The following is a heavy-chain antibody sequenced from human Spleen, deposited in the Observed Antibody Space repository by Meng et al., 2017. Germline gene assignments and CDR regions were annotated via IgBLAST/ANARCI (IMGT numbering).Heavy chain of an antibody. J-gene: IGHJ4*02. V-gene: IGHV4-34*01. CDR2: INHSGST. CDR1: GGSFSDYY. CDR3: ARGPTTMAHDFDY. D-gene: IGHD4-11*01. Sequence: VQLRQWGPGLLKPSETLSPTCVVSGGSFSDYYWSWIRQPPGKGLEWIGEINHSGSTNYNPSLESRATISVDTSQNNLSLKLSSVTAADSAVYYCARGPTTMAHDFDYWGQGTLVTVSS.